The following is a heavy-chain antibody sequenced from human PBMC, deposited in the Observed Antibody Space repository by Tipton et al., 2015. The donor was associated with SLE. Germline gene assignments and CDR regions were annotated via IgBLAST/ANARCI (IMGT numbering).Heavy chain of an antibody. CDR3: ARERQWAGGMDV. V-gene: IGHV4-59*01. Sequence: TLSLTCTVSGGSISSYYWSWIRQPPGKGLEWIGYIYYSGSTNYNPSLKSRVTISVDTSKNQFSLKLSSVTAADTAVYYCARERQWAGGMDVWGQGTTVTVSS. CDR1: GGSISSYY. J-gene: IGHJ6*02. D-gene: IGHD6-19*01. CDR2: IYYSGST.